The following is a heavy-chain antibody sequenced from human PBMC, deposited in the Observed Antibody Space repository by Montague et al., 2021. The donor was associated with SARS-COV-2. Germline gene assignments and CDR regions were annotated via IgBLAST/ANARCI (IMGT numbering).Heavy chain of an antibody. Sequence: TLSLTCSVSGGSISSGGYYWTWIRQRPGGDLEWLGYLYYNGMTHYSPSLKSRASFSLDTSKNQFSLKLTSATATDSALYLCASSLPGNQFQFDYWGQGALVTVSS. CDR2: LYYNGMT. V-gene: IGHV4-31*03. J-gene: IGHJ4*02. D-gene: IGHD1-14*01. CDR3: ASSLPGNQFQFDY. CDR1: GGSISSGGYY.